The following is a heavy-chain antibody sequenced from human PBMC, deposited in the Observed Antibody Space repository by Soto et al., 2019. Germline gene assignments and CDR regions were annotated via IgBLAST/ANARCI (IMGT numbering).Heavy chain of an antibody. D-gene: IGHD3-16*02. CDR1: GGSFSGYY. CDR3: ARRDRGMITFGGVIVAGLGS. J-gene: IGHJ5*01. CDR2: INHSGSA. Sequence: SETLSLTCAVYGGSFSGYYWSWIRQPPGKGLEWIGEINHSGSANYNPSLKSRVTISVDTSKNQFSLKLSSVTAADTAVYYCARRDRGMITFGGVIVAGLGSWGQGTLVTVSS. V-gene: IGHV4-34*01.